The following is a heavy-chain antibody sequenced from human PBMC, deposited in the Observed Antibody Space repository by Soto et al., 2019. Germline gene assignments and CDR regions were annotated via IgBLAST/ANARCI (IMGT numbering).Heavy chain of an antibody. Sequence: QVQLAESGGGVVQPGKSLRLSCAASGFIFSDYGIHWVRQAPGKGLEWVALIWYDGSKKYYADSVKGRFTVSRDNINSTLYLEMNSLRVEDSAVYYCAREGAVAGSQDFWGQGTLVTVSS. CDR1: GFIFSDYG. CDR3: AREGAVAGSQDF. CDR2: IWYDGSKK. J-gene: IGHJ4*02. V-gene: IGHV3-33*01. D-gene: IGHD6-19*01.